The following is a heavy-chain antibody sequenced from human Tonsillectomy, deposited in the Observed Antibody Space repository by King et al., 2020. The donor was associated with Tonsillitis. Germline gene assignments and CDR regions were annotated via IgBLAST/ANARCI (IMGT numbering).Heavy chain of an antibody. J-gene: IGHJ4*02. D-gene: IGHD3-22*01. CDR3: ARDPYYDSSGYYFDY. CDR1: GYTFTSYY. V-gene: IGHV1-46*03. CDR2: INPSGGST. Sequence: QLVQSGAEVKKPGASVKVSCKASGYTFTSYYMHWVRQAPGQGLEWMGIINPSGGSTSYAQKFQGRVTMTRDTSTSTVYMGLSRLGSEDTAVYYCARDPYYDSSGYYFDYWGQGTLVTVSS.